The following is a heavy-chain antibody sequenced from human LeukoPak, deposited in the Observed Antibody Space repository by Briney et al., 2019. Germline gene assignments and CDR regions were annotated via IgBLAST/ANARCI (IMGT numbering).Heavy chain of an antibody. Sequence: GGSLRLSCAASGFTLDDYGMSWVRQAPGKGLEWVSGINWNGGSTGYADSVKGRFTISRDNSKNTLYLQMKSLRAEDTAVYYCAKGGGYEAQYYYYYLDVWGKGTTVTISS. CDR3: AKGGGYEAQYYYYYLDV. J-gene: IGHJ6*03. CDR2: INWNGGST. CDR1: GFTLDDYG. V-gene: IGHV3-20*04. D-gene: IGHD5-12*01.